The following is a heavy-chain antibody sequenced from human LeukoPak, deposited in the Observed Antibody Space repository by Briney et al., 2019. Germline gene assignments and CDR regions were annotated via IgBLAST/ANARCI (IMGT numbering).Heavy chain of an antibody. Sequence: PSETLSLTCTVSGVSITGGGYSWSWIRQPPGKGLEWIGSVSNTGSTNDNPSLKSRVTISVDTSKNQFSLKLSSVTAADTAVYYCAREAWDSRGYPPPRSGWYFDLWGRGTLVTVSS. CDR1: GVSITGGGYS. J-gene: IGHJ2*01. CDR2: VSNTGST. CDR3: AREAWDSRGYPPPRSGWYFDL. V-gene: IGHV4-61*08. D-gene: IGHD3-22*01.